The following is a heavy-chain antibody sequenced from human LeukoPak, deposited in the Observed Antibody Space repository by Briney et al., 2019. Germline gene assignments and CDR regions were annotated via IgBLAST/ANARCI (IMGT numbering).Heavy chain of an antibody. Sequence: GGSLRLSCAASGFIFCDYYMSWIRQAPGKGLEWVANIKQDGSKKSYVDSVKGRFTISRDNAKNSLYLQMNSLRAEDTAIYYCTRVGYIDEGIDYWGQGTLVTVSS. V-gene: IGHV3-7*04. J-gene: IGHJ4*02. D-gene: IGHD5-24*01. CDR1: GFIFCDYY. CDR3: TRVGYIDEGIDY. CDR2: IKQDGSKK.